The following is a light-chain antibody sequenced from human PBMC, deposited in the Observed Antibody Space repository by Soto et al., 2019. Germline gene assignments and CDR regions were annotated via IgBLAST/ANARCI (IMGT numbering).Light chain of an antibody. J-gene: IGLJ2*01. CDR2: GNS. Sequence: QSVLTQPPSVSGAPGQRVTISCTGSSSNIGAGYDVHWYQQLPGTAPKLLIYGNSNRPSGVPDRFSGSKSGTSASLAITGLQDEDEADYYCQSYDSSLSGSKVFGGGTKL. CDR1: SSNIGAGYD. CDR3: QSYDSSLSGSKV. V-gene: IGLV1-40*01.